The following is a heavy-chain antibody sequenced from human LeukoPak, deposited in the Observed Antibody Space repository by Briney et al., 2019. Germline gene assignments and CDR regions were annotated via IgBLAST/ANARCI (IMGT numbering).Heavy chain of an antibody. J-gene: IGHJ2*01. CDR1: GFTFGSYA. V-gene: IGHV3-23*01. CDR2: IGSSDDST. Sequence: GGSLRLSCAASGFTFGSYAMTWVRQAPGKGLKWVSLIGSSDDSTYYADSVKGRFTISRDNSKNTLYLQMNSLRGEDTAVYFCARETRWYFDLWGRGTLVTVSS. CDR3: ARETRWYFDL.